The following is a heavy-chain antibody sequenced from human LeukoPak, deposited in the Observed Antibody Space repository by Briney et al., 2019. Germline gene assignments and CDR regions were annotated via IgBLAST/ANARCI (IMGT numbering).Heavy chain of an antibody. V-gene: IGHV1-69*05. D-gene: IGHD3-16*01. CDR1: GGTFSSYA. CDR3: ARAKDWGTTYYFDY. J-gene: IGHJ4*02. CDR2: IIPIFGTA. Sequence: ASVKVSCKASGGTFSSYAISWVRQAPGQGLEWMGGIIPIFGTANYAQKFQGRVTMTRDTSISTAYMELSRLRSDDTAVYYCARAKDWGTTYYFDYWGQGTLVTVSS.